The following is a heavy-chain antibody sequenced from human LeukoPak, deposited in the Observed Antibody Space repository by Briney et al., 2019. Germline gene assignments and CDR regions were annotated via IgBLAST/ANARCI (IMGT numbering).Heavy chain of an antibody. Sequence: GGSLRLSCEVSGFSFSDYYMDWVRQAPGKGLEWVGLSRNRENSYSTEYAASVKGRFTISRDNSKNSLYLQMNSLRTEDTALYYCAKDIGRARNYFDYWGQGTLVTVSS. CDR2: SRNRENSYST. J-gene: IGHJ4*02. CDR3: AKDIGRARNYFDY. CDR1: GFSFSDYY. D-gene: IGHD2-15*01. V-gene: IGHV3-72*01.